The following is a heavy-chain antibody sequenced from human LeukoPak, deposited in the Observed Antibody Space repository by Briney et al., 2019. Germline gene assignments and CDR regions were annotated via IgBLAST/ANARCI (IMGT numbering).Heavy chain of an antibody. Sequence: SETLSLTCAVYGGSFSGYYWSWIRQPPGKGLEWIGEINHSRSINYNPSLKSRVTISVDTSKNQFSLKLSSVTAADTAVYYCARGDAGGSYVTWGQGTLVTVSS. CDR3: ARGDAGGSYVT. J-gene: IGHJ5*02. CDR1: GGSFSGYY. CDR2: INHSRSI. V-gene: IGHV4-34*01. D-gene: IGHD1-26*01.